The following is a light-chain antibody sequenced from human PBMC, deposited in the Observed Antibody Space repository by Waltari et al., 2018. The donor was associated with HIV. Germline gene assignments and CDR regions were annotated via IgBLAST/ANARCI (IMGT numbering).Light chain of an antibody. CDR2: GDI. CDR1: NSNIGIKT. J-gene: IGLJ1*01. Sequence: QSVLTQPPSVSGTPGQRVILSCSGSNSNIGIKTVTWYQHLPGTAPKLLIYGDIQRPSGVPDRFSGSKSGASASLAISGLRSEDEADYYCASWDATLNDYVFGTGTKVTVL. CDR3: ASWDATLNDYV. V-gene: IGLV1-44*01.